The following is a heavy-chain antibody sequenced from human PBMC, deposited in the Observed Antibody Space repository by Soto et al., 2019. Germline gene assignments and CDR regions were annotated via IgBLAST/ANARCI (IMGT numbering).Heavy chain of an antibody. CDR3: AKEGDYGDYVGENWSDS. CDR1: GFTFFAYW. CDR2: LTSDGSHT. D-gene: IGHD4-17*01. V-gene: IGHV3-74*01. Sequence: EVQLVQSGGGLVQPGGSLRLSCAASGFTFFAYWIHWVRQVPGKGLVWVSRLTSDGSHTSYADSVGGRFTISRDNSENAVYLQMNGLTAEDTAVYYCAKEGDYGDYVGENWSDSWGQGSLVTVSA. J-gene: IGHJ5*01.